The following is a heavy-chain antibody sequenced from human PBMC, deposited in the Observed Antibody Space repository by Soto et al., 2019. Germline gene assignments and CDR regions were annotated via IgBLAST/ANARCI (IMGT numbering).Heavy chain of an antibody. CDR1: SDSISNYY. CDR2: IHYSGST. J-gene: IGHJ4*02. D-gene: IGHD6-6*01. V-gene: IGHV4-59*01. Sequence: QVQLQESGPGLVKPSETLSLTCTVSSDSISNYYWSWIRQRPGKGLEWIGYIHYSGSTVYHPSRKRRVSISGDSSKSQLSLKLSSVTAADTAVYYCARAVGAPFSYLDFWGQGTLVTVSS. CDR3: ARAVGAPFSYLDF.